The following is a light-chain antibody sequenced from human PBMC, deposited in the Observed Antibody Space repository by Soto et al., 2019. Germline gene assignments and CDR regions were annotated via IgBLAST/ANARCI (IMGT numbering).Light chain of an antibody. J-gene: IGKJ1*01. CDR3: QQYGSSGT. Sequence: EIVMTQSPATASVSPGERATLSCRASQSVSDKLAWYQQKPGQAPRLLIYGASNRATGIPDRFSGSGSGTDFTLTISRLEPEDFAVYYCQQYGSSGTFGQGTKVDIK. CDR1: QSVSDK. V-gene: IGKV3-20*01. CDR2: GAS.